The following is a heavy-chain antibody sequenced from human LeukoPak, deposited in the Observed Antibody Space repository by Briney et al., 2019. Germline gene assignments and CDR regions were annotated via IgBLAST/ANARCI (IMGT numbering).Heavy chain of an antibody. V-gene: IGHV3-30-3*01. Sequence: QPERSLRLSCAASGFTFSSYAMHWVRQAPGKGLEWVAVISYDGSNKYYADSVKGRFTISRDNSKNTLYLQMNSLRAEDTAVYYCARGPNFGDYVPLCYWGQGTQVTVSS. D-gene: IGHD4-17*01. CDR1: GFTFSSYA. CDR2: ISYDGSNK. CDR3: ARGPNFGDYVPLCY. J-gene: IGHJ4*02.